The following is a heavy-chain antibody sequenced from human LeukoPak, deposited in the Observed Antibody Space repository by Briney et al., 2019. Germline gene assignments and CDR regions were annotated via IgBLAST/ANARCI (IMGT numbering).Heavy chain of an antibody. V-gene: IGHV1-18*01. CDR2: ISVNGGYT. CDR1: GYSFINSG. Sequence: ASVKVSCKVSGYSFINSGISWVRQAPGQGLEWMGWISVNGGYTNLAQSHRDRVTLTTDTSTSTAYLELTDLRSDDTAVYYCAREGGIAAGWETDWGQGTLVTVSS. J-gene: IGHJ4*02. CDR3: AREGGIAAGWETD. D-gene: IGHD6-13*01.